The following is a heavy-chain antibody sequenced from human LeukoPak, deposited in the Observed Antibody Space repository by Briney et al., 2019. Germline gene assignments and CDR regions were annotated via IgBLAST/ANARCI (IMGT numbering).Heavy chain of an antibody. V-gene: IGHV3-23*01. CDR1: GFTFSSYA. CDR2: IRGSGGGT. J-gene: IGHJ5*02. Sequence: GGSLRLSCAASGFTFSSYAMSWVRQAPGKGLEWVSSIRGSGGGTYYADSVKGRFTVSRDNSKNTLYLQLNSLRAEDTAVYYCAKEHDLWHEEGNWFDPWGQGTLVTVSS. D-gene: IGHD3-3*01. CDR3: AKEHDLWHEEGNWFDP.